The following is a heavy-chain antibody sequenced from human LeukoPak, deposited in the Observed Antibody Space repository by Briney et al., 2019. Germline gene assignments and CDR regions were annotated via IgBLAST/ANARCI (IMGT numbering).Heavy chain of an antibody. D-gene: IGHD2-2*03. CDR3: AKLGIVVVPAAIGY. CDR1: GFTLSSYA. Sequence: GGSLRLSCAASGFTLSSYAMSWVRQAPGKGLEWVSAISGSGGSTYYADSVKGRFTISRDNSKNTLYLQMNSLRAEDTAVYYCAKLGIVVVPAAIGYWGQGTLVTVSS. J-gene: IGHJ4*02. V-gene: IGHV3-23*01. CDR2: ISGSGGST.